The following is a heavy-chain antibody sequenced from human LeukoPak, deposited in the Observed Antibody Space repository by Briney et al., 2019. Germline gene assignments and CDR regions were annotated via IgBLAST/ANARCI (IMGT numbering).Heavy chain of an antibody. Sequence: GASVTVSCKASGYTFTSYYMHWVRQAPGQGLEWMGWINPNSGGTNYAQKFQGRVTMTRDTSISTAYLELSSLRSDDTAVYYCARGDLAVAGTFPYDYWGQGTLVTVSS. CDR3: ARGDLAVAGTFPYDY. D-gene: IGHD6-19*01. J-gene: IGHJ4*02. CDR1: GYTFTSYY. CDR2: INPNSGGT. V-gene: IGHV1-2*02.